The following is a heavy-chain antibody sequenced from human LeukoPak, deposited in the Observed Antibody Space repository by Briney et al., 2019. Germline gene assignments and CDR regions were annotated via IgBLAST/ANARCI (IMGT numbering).Heavy chain of an antibody. J-gene: IGHJ3*02. V-gene: IGHV4-34*01. CDR3: ARDRLSSSWTGDAFDI. D-gene: IGHD6-13*01. CDR2: INHSGST. CDR1: GGSFSGYY. Sequence: SETLSLTCAVYGGSFSGYYWSWIRQPPGKGLEWIGEINHSGSTNYNPSLKSRVTISVDTSKNQFSLKLSSVTAADTAVYYCARDRLSSSWTGDAFDIWGQGTMVTVSS.